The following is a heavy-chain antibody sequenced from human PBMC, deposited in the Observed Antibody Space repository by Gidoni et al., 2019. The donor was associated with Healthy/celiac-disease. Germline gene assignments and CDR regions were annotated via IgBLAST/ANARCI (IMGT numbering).Heavy chain of an antibody. CDR3: ARPGIAAAGTSTSLRGMIDY. CDR2: INHSGST. D-gene: IGHD6-13*01. Sequence: QVQLQQWCAGLLKPSETLSLTCAVYGGSFSGYSWIWLRQPPGKGLEGIGEINHSGSTNYNPSLKSRVTISVDTSKNQFSLKLSSVTAADTAVYYCARPGIAAAGTSTSLRGMIDYWGQGTLVTVSS. CDR1: GGSFSGYS. J-gene: IGHJ4*02. V-gene: IGHV4-34*01.